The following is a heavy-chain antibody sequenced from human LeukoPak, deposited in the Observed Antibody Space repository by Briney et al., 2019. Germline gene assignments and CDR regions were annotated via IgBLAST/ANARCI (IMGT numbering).Heavy chain of an antibody. CDR1: GGSISSYY. CDR3: ARHDYRNYPSFDY. D-gene: IGHD4-11*01. V-gene: IGHV4-59*08. J-gene: IGHJ4*02. CDR2: IYYSGST. Sequence: SETLSLTCTVSGGSISSYYWSWIRQPPGKGLEWIGYIYYSGSTNYNPSLKSRVTISVDTSKNQFSLRLSSVTAADTAVYFCARHDYRNYPSFDYWGQGTLVTVSS.